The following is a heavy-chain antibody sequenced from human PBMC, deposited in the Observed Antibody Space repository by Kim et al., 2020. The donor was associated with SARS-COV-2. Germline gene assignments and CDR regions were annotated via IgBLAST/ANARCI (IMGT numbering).Heavy chain of an antibody. CDR3: ARAITMVRGALGTFDY. J-gene: IGHJ4*02. Sequence: SVKGRFTISRDNSKNTLYLQMNSLRAEDTAVYYCARAITMVRGALGTFDYWGQGTLVTVSS. D-gene: IGHD3-10*01. V-gene: IGHV3-23*01.